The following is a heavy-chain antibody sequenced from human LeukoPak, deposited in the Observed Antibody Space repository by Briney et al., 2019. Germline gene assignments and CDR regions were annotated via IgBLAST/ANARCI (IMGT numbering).Heavy chain of an antibody. CDR3: ARATGRGFDY. J-gene: IGHJ4*02. CDR1: GGSISSSSYY. D-gene: IGHD4-17*01. V-gene: IGHV4-39*01. CDR2: IYYSGST. Sequence: PSETLSLTCTVPGGSISSSSYYWGWIRQPPGKGLEWIGSIYYSGSTYYNPSLKSRVTISVDTSKNQFSLKLSSVTAADTAVYYSARATGRGFDYWGQGTLVTVSS.